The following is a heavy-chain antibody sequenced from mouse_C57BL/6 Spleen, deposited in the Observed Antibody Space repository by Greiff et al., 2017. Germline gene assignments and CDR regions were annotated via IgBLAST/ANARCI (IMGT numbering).Heavy chain of an antibody. Sequence: VQLQQSGAELVRPGASVTLSCKASGYTFTDYEMHWVKQTPVHGLEWIGAIDPETGGTAYNQKFKGKAILTADKSSSTAYMERRSLTSEDSAVYYCTRWGKGAYAMDYWGQGTSVTVSS. J-gene: IGHJ4*01. CDR2: IDPETGGT. CDR3: TRWGKGAYAMDY. D-gene: IGHD1-3*01. CDR1: GYTFTDYE. V-gene: IGHV1-15*01.